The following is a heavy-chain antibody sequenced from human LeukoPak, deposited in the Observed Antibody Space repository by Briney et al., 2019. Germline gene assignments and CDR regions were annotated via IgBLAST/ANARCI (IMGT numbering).Heavy chain of an antibody. V-gene: IGHV4-59*01. D-gene: IGHD3-22*01. J-gene: IGHJ5*02. CDR1: GGSISSYY. CDR2: IYYSGST. Sequence: PSETLSLTCTVSGGSISSYYWSWIRQPPGKGLEWIGYIYYSGSTNYNPSLKSRVTISVDTSKNQFSLKLSSVTAADTAVYYCARSTYNYDSSGYRGGLRHLNWFDPWGQGTLVTVSS. CDR3: ARSTYNYDSSGYRGGLRHLNWFDP.